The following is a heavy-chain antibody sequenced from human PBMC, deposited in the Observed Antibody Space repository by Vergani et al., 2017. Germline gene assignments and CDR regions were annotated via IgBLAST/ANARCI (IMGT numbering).Heavy chain of an antibody. D-gene: IGHD3-10*02. CDR1: GYSFTSYW. CDR2: IDPSDSYT. CDR3: ATGYFRGYYCHYMNV. J-gene: IGHJ6*02. Sequence: EVQLVQPGAEVKKPGDSLRISCKGSGYSFTSYWITWVRQMPGKGLEWMGRIDPSDSYTNYSPSFQGHVTISADKSISTAYLQWSSLKASDSAMYYCATGYFRGYYCHYMNVWGQGTTVTVSS. V-gene: IGHV5-10-1*03.